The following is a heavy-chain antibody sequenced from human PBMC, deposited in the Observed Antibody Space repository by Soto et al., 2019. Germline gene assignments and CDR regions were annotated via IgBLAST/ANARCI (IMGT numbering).Heavy chain of an antibody. V-gene: IGHV3-49*03. Sequence: EVQLVESGGGLVQPGRSLRLSCTASGFTFGEYAMSWFRQAPGKGLEWVGFIRSKAYGGTTEYAASVKGRFTISRDDSKSIAYLQMNSLKTEDTAVYYCTRGDGWSTRMDVWGQGTTVTVAS. CDR3: TRGDGWSTRMDV. J-gene: IGHJ6*02. CDR1: GFTFGEYA. D-gene: IGHD1-26*01. CDR2: IRSKAYGGTT.